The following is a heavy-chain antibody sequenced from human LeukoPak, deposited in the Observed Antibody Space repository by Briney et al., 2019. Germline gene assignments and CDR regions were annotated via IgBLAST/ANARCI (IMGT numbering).Heavy chain of an antibody. J-gene: IGHJ4*02. CDR1: GGSFSGYY. CDR3: ARVDDSSGRGLDY. V-gene: IGHV4-34*01. CDR2: INHSGST. Sequence: PSETLSLTCAVYGGSFSGYYWSWIRQPPGKGLEWIGEINHSGSTNYNPSLKSRVTISVDTSKNQFSLKLISVTAADTAVYYCARVDDSSGRGLDYWGQGTLVTVSS. D-gene: IGHD3-22*01.